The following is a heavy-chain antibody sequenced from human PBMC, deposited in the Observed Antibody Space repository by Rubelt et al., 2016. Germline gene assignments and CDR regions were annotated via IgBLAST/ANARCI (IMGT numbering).Heavy chain of an antibody. CDR3: AKVGGGRVGAFDH. D-gene: IGHD1-26*01. V-gene: IGHV3-23*01. J-gene: IGHJ4*02. CDR2: ISGSGGST. CDR1: GFTFSSYA. Sequence: EVQLLESGGGLVQPGGSLRLSCAASGFTFSSYAMSWVRQAPGKGLEWVSAISGSGGSTYYADSVKGRFTISRDNSKNTLYLQMNSLGAEDTAVYYCAKVGGGRVGAFDHWGQGTLVTVSS.